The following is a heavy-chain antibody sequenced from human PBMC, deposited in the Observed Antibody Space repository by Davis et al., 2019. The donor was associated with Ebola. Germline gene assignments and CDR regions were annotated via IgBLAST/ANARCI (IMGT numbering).Heavy chain of an antibody. Sequence: SETLSLTCTVSGGSISSGGYYWSWVRQPPEKGLEWIGTIYYTGNTFYIPSLKSRVTMSVDTSTNQFSLKLISVTAADSGVYYCARAYFEGGFYYYYNMDVWGQGTTVTVSS. CDR3: ARAYFEGGFYYYYNMDV. V-gene: IGHV4-39*07. J-gene: IGHJ6*03. D-gene: IGHD3-22*01. CDR1: GGSISSGGYY. CDR2: IYYTGNT.